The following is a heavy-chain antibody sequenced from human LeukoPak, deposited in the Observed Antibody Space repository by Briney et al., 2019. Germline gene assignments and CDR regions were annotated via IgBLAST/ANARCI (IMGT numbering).Heavy chain of an antibody. CDR2: IYYSGST. CDR1: GGSISSGDYY. J-gene: IGHJ4*02. Sequence: SQTLSLTCTVSGGSISSGDYYWSWIRQPPGKGLEWIGYIYYSGSTYYNPSLKSRVTVSVDTSKNQFSLKLSPVTAADTAVYYCARDPITMVRGVIPHFDYWGQGTLVTVSS. V-gene: IGHV4-30-4*08. D-gene: IGHD3-10*01. CDR3: ARDPITMVRGVIPHFDY.